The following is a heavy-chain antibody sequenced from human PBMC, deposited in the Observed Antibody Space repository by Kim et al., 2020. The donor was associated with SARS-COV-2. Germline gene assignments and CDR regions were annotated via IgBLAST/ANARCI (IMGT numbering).Heavy chain of an antibody. CDR3: AKDRAVQQWLVSRYYYGMDV. CDR2: ISGSGGRT. D-gene: IGHD6-19*01. J-gene: IGHJ6*02. V-gene: IGHV3-23*01. CDR1: GFTFSSYA. Sequence: GGSLRLSCAASGFTFSSYAMSWVRQAPGKGLEWVSAISGSGGRTYYADSVKGRFTISRDNSKNTLYLQMTSLRAEDTAVYYCAKDRAVQQWLVSRYYYGMDVWGQGTTVTVSS.